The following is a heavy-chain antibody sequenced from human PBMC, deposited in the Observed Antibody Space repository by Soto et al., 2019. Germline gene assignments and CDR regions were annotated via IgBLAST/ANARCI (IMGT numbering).Heavy chain of an antibody. CDR1: GGSFSGYY. D-gene: IGHD2-2*02. J-gene: IGHJ5*02. CDR2: INHSGST. V-gene: IGHV4-34*01. CDR3: ARVPSVVVPAAISGDTYNWFDP. Sequence: SETLSLTCAVYGGSFSGYYWSWIRQPPGKGLEWIGEINHSGSTNYNPSLKSRVTISVDTSKNQFSLKLSSVTAADTAVYYCARVPSVVVPAAISGDTYNWFDPWGQGTLVTVSS.